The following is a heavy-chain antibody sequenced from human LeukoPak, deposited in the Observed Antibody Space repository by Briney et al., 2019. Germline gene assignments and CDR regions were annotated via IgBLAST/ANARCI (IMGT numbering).Heavy chain of an antibody. Sequence: PSETLSLTCTVSGGSISGYYWSWIRQPAGKGLEWIGRMSTSGNSNYIPSLVSRVTMSVDTSKNQFSLNLSSVTAADTAVYYCARESGSMRVFDPWGQGTLVTVSS. CDR3: ARESGSMRVFDP. CDR1: GGSISGYY. D-gene: IGHD6-25*01. J-gene: IGHJ5*02. V-gene: IGHV4-4*07. CDR2: MSTSGNS.